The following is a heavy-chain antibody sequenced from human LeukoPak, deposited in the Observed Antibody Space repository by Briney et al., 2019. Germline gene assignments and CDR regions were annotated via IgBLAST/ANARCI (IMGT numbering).Heavy chain of an antibody. J-gene: IGHJ4*02. CDR1: GFTFSSYW. V-gene: IGHV3-7*04. CDR3: ARGPYYDSSGYYDY. D-gene: IGHD3-22*01. Sequence: PGGSLRLSCAASGFTFSSYWMSWVRQAPGKGLEWVANIKQDGSENYYVDSVKGRFTISRDNAKNSLYLQMNSLRAEDTAVYYCARGPYYDSSGYYDYWGQGTLVTVSS. CDR2: IKQDGSEN.